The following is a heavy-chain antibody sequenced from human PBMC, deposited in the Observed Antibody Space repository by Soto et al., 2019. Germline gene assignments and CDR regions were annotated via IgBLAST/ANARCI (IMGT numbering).Heavy chain of an antibody. CDR2: IKSNSDGATT. J-gene: IGHJ6*02. CDR1: GFTSSDAW. Sequence: PGGSLRLSCAASGFTSSDAWMSWVRQAPGKGLEWVGRIKSNSDGATTDYAAPVKGRFTISRDDSTNMLYLQMSSLKTEDTAVYYCATVDRAMVRVPYYSYYYSMDVWGQGTTVTVSS. CDR3: ATVDRAMVRVPYYSYYYSMDV. V-gene: IGHV3-15*01. D-gene: IGHD5-18*01.